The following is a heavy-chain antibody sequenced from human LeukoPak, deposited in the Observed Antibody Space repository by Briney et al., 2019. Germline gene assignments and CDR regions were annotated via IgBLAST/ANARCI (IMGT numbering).Heavy chain of an antibody. Sequence: PSETLSLTCAVSGGSISRSNWWSWVRQPPGKGLEWIGDILHSGDTNYNASLRSRLTISLYKSRNQFSLQLSSVTAADTAVYYCARAPITGTTAYFDYWGQGTLVTVSS. J-gene: IGHJ4*02. CDR1: GGSISRSNW. V-gene: IGHV4-4*02. D-gene: IGHD1-20*01. CDR3: ARAPITGTTAYFDY. CDR2: ILHSGDT.